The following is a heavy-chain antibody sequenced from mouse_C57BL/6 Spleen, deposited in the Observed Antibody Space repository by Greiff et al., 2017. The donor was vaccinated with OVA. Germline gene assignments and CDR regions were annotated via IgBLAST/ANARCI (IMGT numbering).Heavy chain of an antibody. J-gene: IGHJ1*03. CDR2: ISSGGSYT. D-gene: IGHD2-5*01. CDR1: GFTFSSYG. CDR3: ARPSTIVTRDWYCDV. Sequence: EVQLVESGGDLVKPGGSLKPSCAASGFTFSSYGMSWVRQTPDKRLEWVATISSGGSYTYYPDSVKGRFTISRDNAKNTLYLQMSSLKSEDTAMYYCARPSTIVTRDWYCDVWGTGTTVTVSS. V-gene: IGHV5-6*01.